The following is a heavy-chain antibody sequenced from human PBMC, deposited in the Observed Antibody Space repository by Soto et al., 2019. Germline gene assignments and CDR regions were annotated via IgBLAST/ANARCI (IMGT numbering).Heavy chain of an antibody. CDR2: ISSNGGST. CDR1: GFTFGIYA. D-gene: IGHD5-12*01. J-gene: IGHJ4*02. CDR3: VKGTYIVATSYYFDY. Sequence: GGSMPHSCSSSGFTFGIYAMHWVGHAPGKGLEYVSAISSNGGSTYYADSVKGRFTISRDNSKNTLYLQMSSLRAEDTAVYYCVKGTYIVATSYYFDYWGQGTRVTVSS. V-gene: IGHV3-64D*06.